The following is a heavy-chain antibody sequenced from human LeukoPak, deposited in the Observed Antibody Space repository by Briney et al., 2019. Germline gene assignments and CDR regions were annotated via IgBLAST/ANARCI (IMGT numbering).Heavy chain of an antibody. CDR3: AKDHVLAPWTPFDY. CDR2: ISGSGGST. V-gene: IGHV3-23*01. D-gene: IGHD3-10*02. Sequence: PGESLRLSCAASGFTFSSYAMSWVRQAPGKGLEWVSAISGSGGSTYYADSVKGRFTISRDNSKNTLYLQMNSLRAEDTAVYYCAKDHVLAPWTPFDYWGQGTLVTVSS. J-gene: IGHJ4*02. CDR1: GFTFSSYA.